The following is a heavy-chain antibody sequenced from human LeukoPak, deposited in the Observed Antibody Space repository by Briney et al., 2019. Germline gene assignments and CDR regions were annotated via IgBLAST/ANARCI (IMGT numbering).Heavy chain of an antibody. J-gene: IGHJ4*02. CDR1: GFTFSSYW. Sequence: HSGGSLRLSCAASGFTFSSYWMNWVRQAPGKGLVWVSRNASDGSSTTYADSVKGRFSISRDNAKNTLYLQMNSLRVEDTAVYYCARGRPHGNDYWGQGTLVTVSS. D-gene: IGHD4-23*01. CDR3: ARGRPHGNDY. CDR2: NASDGSST. V-gene: IGHV3-74*01.